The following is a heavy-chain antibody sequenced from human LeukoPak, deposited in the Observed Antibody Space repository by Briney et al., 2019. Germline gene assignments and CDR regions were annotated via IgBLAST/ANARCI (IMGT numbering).Heavy chain of an antibody. CDR3: ARDSHSSSWLFYYYYGMDV. V-gene: IGHV3-33*01. CDR1: GFTFSSYG. D-gene: IGHD6-13*01. J-gene: IGHJ6*02. Sequence: PGGSLRLSCAASGFTFSSYGMHWVRQAPGKGLEWVAVIWYEGSDKYYADSVKGRFTISRDNSKNTLYLQMNSLRAEDTAVYYCARDSHSSSWLFYYYYGMDVWGQGTTVTVSS. CDR2: IWYEGSDK.